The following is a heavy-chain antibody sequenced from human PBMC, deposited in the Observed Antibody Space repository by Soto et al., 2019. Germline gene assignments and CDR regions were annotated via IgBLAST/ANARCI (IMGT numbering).Heavy chain of an antibody. J-gene: IGHJ3*02. V-gene: IGHV4-31*03. CDR1: GGSISSGAYY. D-gene: IGHD6-6*01. CDR2: IYYSGNT. Sequence: QVQLQESGPGLVKPSQTLSLTCTVSGGSISSGAYYWSWIRQHPGEALEWIGYIYYSGNTYYNPSLKSRVMISVDTSKNQCSLRMSSVTAADTAVYYCARVGISSSDALDIWGHGTMVTVSS. CDR3: ARVGISSSDALDI.